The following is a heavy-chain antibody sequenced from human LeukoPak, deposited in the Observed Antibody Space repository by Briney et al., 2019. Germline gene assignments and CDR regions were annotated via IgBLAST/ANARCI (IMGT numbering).Heavy chain of an antibody. D-gene: IGHD1-26*01. CDR3: ARGRSNYYGMDL. V-gene: IGHV4-59*01. CDR2: VYYNGNT. Sequence: SSETLSLTCSVSDFSINSYYWNWIRRPPGKGLEWCGNVYYNGNTNYSPSLESRVIMTVTSTNNLFSLKVSSVTAADTAVYYCARGRSNYYGMDLWGDGAPVTVSS. J-gene: IGHJ6*02. CDR1: DFSINSYY.